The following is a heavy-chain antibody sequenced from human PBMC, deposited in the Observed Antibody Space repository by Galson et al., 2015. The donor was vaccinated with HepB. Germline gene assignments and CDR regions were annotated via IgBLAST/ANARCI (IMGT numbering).Heavy chain of an antibody. CDR2: IYPGDSDT. CDR3: AGHFDTLTGYYSHLDF. Sequence: QSGAEVKKPGESLKISCKGSGYRFTNYWIGWVRQRPGKGLEWMGIIYPGDSDTRYSPSFQGQVTISADKSISTAYLQWGSLKASDTAIYYCAGHFDTLTGYYSHLDFWGQGTLVTVSS. CDR1: GYRFTNYW. J-gene: IGHJ4*02. V-gene: IGHV5-51*01. D-gene: IGHD3-9*01.